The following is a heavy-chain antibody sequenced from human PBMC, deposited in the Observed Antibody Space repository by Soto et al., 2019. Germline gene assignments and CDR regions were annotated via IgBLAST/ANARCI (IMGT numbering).Heavy chain of an antibody. CDR3: ARSMLYAMTDYYGMDG. CDR1: GGSISSGGYY. Sequence: SETLSLTCTVSGGSISSGGYYWSWFRQHPGKGLEWIGYIYYSGSTYYTPSLKSRVTISVDTSKNQFSLKLSSVTAADTAVYYCARSMLYAMTDYYGMDGWGQGTTVTVS. CDR2: IYYSGST. V-gene: IGHV4-31*03. D-gene: IGHD2-8*01. J-gene: IGHJ6*02.